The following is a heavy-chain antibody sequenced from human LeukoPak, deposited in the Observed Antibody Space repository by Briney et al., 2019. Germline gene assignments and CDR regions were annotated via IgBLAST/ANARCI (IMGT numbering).Heavy chain of an antibody. CDR3: ARQPDDFSGWNNGQDFFGY. V-gene: IGHV3-23*01. D-gene: IGHD6-19*01. Sequence: GGSLRLSCAASGFTFSSYVMSWVRQAPGKGLEWVSGISGRGSSTYYADSVKGRFTISRDNSKNTLYLQMNSLRAEDTAVHYCARQPDDFSGWNNGQDFFGYWGQGTLVTVSS. CDR1: GFTFSSYV. J-gene: IGHJ4*02. CDR2: ISGRGSST.